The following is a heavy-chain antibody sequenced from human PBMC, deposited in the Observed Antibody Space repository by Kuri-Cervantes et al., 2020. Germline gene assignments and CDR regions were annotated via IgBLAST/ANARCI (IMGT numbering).Heavy chain of an antibody. V-gene: IGHV3-30-3*01. Sequence: LSLTCAASGFTFSSYAMHWVRQAPGKGLEWVAVISYDGSNKYYADSVKGRFTIPRDNSKNTLYLQMNSLRAEDTAVYYCASLGTLPFPNYYYYYGMDVWGQGTTVTVSS. J-gene: IGHJ6*02. D-gene: IGHD7-27*01. CDR2: ISYDGSNK. CDR1: GFTFSSYA. CDR3: ASLGTLPFPNYYYYYGMDV.